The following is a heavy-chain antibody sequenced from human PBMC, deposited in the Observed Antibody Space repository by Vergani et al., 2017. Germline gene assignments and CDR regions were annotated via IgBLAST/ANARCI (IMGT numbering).Heavy chain of an antibody. D-gene: IGHD3-22*01. CDR1: GGSISTRNYY. CDR2: IYYSGNT. V-gene: IGHV4-39*01. J-gene: IGHJ4*02. Sequence: QLQLQESGPGLVKPSETVSLTCNVSGGSISTRNYYWGWIRQPPGKGLEWIANIYYSGNTYYNPSLKSRLTITVDTSANQFSLRMTSVTAADTAVYYCARRDDSSGYVFGHWGQGILVTVSS. CDR3: ARRDDSSGYVFGH.